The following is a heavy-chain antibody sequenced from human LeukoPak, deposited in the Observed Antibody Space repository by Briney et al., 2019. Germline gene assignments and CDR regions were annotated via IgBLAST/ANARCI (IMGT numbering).Heavy chain of an antibody. J-gene: IGHJ4*02. CDR1: GGTFSSYA. V-gene: IGHV1-69*06. CDR3: ARGTPPHYYGELDY. D-gene: IGHD4-17*01. Sequence: GASVKVSCKASGGTFSSYAISWVRQAPGQGLEWMGGIIPIVGTANYAQKFQGRVTITADKSTSTAYMELSSLRSEDTAVYYCARGTPPHYYGELDYWGQGTLVTVSS. CDR2: IIPIVGTA.